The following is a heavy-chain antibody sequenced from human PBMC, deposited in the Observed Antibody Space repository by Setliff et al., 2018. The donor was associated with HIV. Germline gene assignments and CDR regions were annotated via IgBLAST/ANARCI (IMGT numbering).Heavy chain of an antibody. D-gene: IGHD6-19*01. J-gene: IGHJ6*03. CDR1: GVSIGSYY. Sequence: PSETLSLTCSVTGVSIGSYYWTWIRQPPGKGLEWIGHIYYSGSTNYNPSLKSRVTISVDTSKNQFSLKLSSVTAADTAVYYCARGYPGIAVAGLSYYYYYYMDVWGKGTTVTVSS. V-gene: IGHV4-59*01. CDR3: ARGYPGIAVAGLSYYYYYYMDV. CDR2: IYYSGST.